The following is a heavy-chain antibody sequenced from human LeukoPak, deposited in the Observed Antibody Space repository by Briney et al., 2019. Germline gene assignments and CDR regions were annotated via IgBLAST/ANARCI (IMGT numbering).Heavy chain of an antibody. Sequence: SETLSLTCTVSGGSISSYYWSWIRQPPGKGLEWIGYMYYSGSTNYNPSLKSRVTIPVDTSKNQFSLKLSSVTAADTAVYYCASKGGNSGLGWFDPWGQGTLVTVSS. J-gene: IGHJ5*02. CDR3: ASKGGNSGLGWFDP. V-gene: IGHV4-59*01. CDR2: MYYSGST. CDR1: GGSISSYY. D-gene: IGHD4-23*01.